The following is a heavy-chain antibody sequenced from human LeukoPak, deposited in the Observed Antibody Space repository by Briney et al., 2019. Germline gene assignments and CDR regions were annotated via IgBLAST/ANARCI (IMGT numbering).Heavy chain of an antibody. V-gene: IGHV3-23*01. CDR3: PKVRDSCSGSAYNYYYGPDV. CDR1: GFTFSSYA. Sequence: GASLRLSCAASGFTFSSYAMSSVRHPPGKGLECASAISGTGGSTYYADSVKGRFPIPSDNSKNTLSLQLNTLTAEPTPVSYSPKVRDSCSGSAYNYYYGPDVRRQGTTATVSS. D-gene: IGHD3-3*01. CDR2: ISGTGGST. J-gene: IGHJ6*02.